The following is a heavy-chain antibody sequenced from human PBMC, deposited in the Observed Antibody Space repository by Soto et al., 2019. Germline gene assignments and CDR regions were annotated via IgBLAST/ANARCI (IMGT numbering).Heavy chain of an antibody. CDR1: GGSVITAGYS. CDR3: ARVPIYYDSSGYYHYGTFGI. V-gene: IGHV4-30-2*01. D-gene: IGHD3-22*01. CDR2: IYHSGSA. J-gene: IGHJ3*02. Sequence: SETLSLTCAVSGGSVITAGYSWSWIRQPPGKGLEWIGYIYHSGSAYYNPSLKSRVTISLDRSNNHFSLELISVTAADTAVYYCARVPIYYDSSGYYHYGTFGIWGKGTMVTVS.